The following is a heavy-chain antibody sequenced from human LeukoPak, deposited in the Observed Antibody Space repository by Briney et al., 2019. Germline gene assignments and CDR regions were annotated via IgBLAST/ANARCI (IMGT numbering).Heavy chain of an antibody. J-gene: IGHJ4*02. V-gene: IGHV3-48*03. Sequence: GGSLRLSCAASGFTFSSYEMNWVRQAPGKGLEWVSYISSSGSTIYYADSVKGRFTISRDNAKNSLYLQMNSLRAEDTAVYYCARERGYSSSWYAWDYWGQGTLVTVSS. CDR3: ARERGYSSSWYAWDY. D-gene: IGHD6-13*01. CDR1: GFTFSSYE. CDR2: ISSSGSTI.